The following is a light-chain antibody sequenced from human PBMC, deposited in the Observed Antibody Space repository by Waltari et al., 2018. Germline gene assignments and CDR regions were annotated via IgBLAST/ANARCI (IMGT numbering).Light chain of an antibody. J-gene: IGKJ1*01. CDR1: QSVTRT. CDR3: QHYVRLPAT. CDR2: GAS. V-gene: IGKV3-20*01. Sequence: EIVLTQSPGILSLSRGETATSSRRATQSVTRTLAWYHQKPGQAPTLLIYGASTRATGIPDRFSGGGSGTDFSLTISRLEPEDFAVYYCQHYVRLPATFGQGTKVEIK.